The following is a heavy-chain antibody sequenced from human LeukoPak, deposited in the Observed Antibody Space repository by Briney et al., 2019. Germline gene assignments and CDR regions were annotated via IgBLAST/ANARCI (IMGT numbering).Heavy chain of an antibody. CDR3: ASGWKYCSSTSCYWFDP. D-gene: IGHD2-2*01. J-gene: IGHJ5*02. Sequence: SETLSLTCTVSGGSISSSSYYWGWIRQPPGKGLEWIRSIYYSGSTYYNPSLKSRVTISVDTSKNQFSLKLSSVTAADTAVYYCASGWKYCSSTSCYWFDPWGQGTLVTVSS. CDR2: IYYSGST. CDR1: GGSISSSSYY. V-gene: IGHV4-39*07.